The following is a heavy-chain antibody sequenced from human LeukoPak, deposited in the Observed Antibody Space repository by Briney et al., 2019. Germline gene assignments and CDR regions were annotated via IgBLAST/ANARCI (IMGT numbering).Heavy chain of an antibody. V-gene: IGHV1-69*05. J-gene: IGHJ4*02. CDR2: IIPIFGTP. D-gene: IGHD6-13*01. CDR1: GGTFSSYT. Sequence: GASVKVSCKASGGTFSSYTISWVRQAPGQGLEWMGGIIPIFGTPNYAQKFQGRVTITRDTSASTAYMELSSLRSEDTAVYYCARDLSGIAARDWGQGTLVTVSS. CDR3: ARDLSGIAARD.